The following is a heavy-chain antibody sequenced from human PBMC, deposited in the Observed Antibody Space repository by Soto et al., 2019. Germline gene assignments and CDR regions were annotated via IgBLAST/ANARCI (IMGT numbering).Heavy chain of an antibody. Sequence: LGGSLRLSCSASGFTFSSYAMHWVRQAPGKGLEYVSGISSNGGNTYYADSVKGRLTISRDNSKNTLYLQMSSLKAEDTALYYCVNGAFYDSEVRTFDIWGQGTMVTVSS. CDR2: ISSNGGNT. CDR1: GFTFSSYA. J-gene: IGHJ3*02. V-gene: IGHV3-64D*06. D-gene: IGHD3-22*01. CDR3: VNGAFYDSEVRTFDI.